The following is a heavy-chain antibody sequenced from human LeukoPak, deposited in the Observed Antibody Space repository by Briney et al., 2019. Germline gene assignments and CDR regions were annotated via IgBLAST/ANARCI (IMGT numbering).Heavy chain of an antibody. V-gene: IGHV1-18*01. Sequence: GASVTVSCKASGYTFTSYGIGWVRQAPGQGLELMGWISAYNGNTNYAQKLQGRVTMTTDTSPSTAYMELRSLRSDDTAVYYCARVGDFWSGYYGDWGQGTLVTVSS. CDR3: ARVGDFWSGYYGD. CDR1: GYTFTSYG. CDR2: ISAYNGNT. J-gene: IGHJ4*02. D-gene: IGHD3-3*01.